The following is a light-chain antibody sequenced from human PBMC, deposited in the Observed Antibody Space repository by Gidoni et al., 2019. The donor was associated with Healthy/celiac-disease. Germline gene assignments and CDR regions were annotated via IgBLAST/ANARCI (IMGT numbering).Light chain of an antibody. V-gene: IGKV1-39*01. J-gene: IGKJ3*01. CDR1: PSISSY. CDR3: QQSYSTPFT. Sequence: DIQMTQSPSSLSASVGDRVTITCRASPSISSYLNWYQQKPGKALKLLIYAASSLQSGVPSRFSGSGSGTDFTLTISSLQPEDFATYYCQQSYSTPFTFGPGTKVDIK. CDR2: AAS.